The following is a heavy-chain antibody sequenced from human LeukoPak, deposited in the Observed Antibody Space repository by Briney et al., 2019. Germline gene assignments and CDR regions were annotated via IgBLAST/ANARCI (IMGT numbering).Heavy chain of an antibody. CDR1: GFTFSSYG. CDR2: IYSGGST. V-gene: IGHV3-NL1*01. CDR3: AVYYYDSSGYSRDY. D-gene: IGHD3-22*01. J-gene: IGHJ4*02. Sequence: GGSLRLSCAASGFTFSSYGMHWVRQAPGKGLEWVSVIYSGGSTYYADSVKGRFTISRDNSKNTLYLQMNSLRAEDTAVYYCAVYYYDSSGYSRDYWGQGTLVTVSS.